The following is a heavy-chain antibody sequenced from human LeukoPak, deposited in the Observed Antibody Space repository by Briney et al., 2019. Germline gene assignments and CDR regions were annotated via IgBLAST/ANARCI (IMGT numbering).Heavy chain of an antibody. Sequence: GGSLRLSCVASGFTFSNYLMNWVRQAPGKGLEWDSGISQSGSSIYYADSVKGRFTISRDNSKNTLYLQMDRLRVEDTAVYYFAMALDYWGQGTLVTVSS. V-gene: IGHV3-23*01. J-gene: IGHJ4*02. CDR2: ISQSGSSI. CDR3: AMALDY. CDR1: GFTFSNYL.